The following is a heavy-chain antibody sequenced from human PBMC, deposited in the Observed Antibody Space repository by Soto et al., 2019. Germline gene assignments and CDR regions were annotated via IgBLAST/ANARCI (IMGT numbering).Heavy chain of an antibody. Sequence: SETLSLTCTVSGGSISSSSYYWGWIRQPPGKGLEWIGSIYYSGSTYYNPSLKSRVTISVDTSKNQFSLKLSSVTAADTAVYYCARGERRYYYGMDVWGQGTTVTVSS. J-gene: IGHJ6*02. CDR1: GGSISSSSYY. V-gene: IGHV4-39*01. CDR2: IYYSGST. CDR3: ARGERRYYYGMDV.